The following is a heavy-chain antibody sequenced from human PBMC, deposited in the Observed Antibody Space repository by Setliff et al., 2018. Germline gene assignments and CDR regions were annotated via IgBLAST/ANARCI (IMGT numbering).Heavy chain of an antibody. V-gene: IGHV5-51*01. Sequence: GESLKISCKGSGYSFTSYWIGWVRQMPGKGLEWMGIIFPGDSDTRYSPSFQGQVTISADKSISTAYLQWRSLKASDTAMYYCARDLVGYCSGGSCYDWDYWGQGTLVTVSS. CDR3: ARDLVGYCSGGSCYDWDY. CDR2: IFPGDSDT. J-gene: IGHJ4*02. D-gene: IGHD2-15*01. CDR1: GYSFTSYW.